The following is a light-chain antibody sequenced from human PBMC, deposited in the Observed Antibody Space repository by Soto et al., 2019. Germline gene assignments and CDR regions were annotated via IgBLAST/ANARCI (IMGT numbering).Light chain of an antibody. CDR2: SAS. J-gene: IGKJ1*01. CDR1: QSVSSSY. V-gene: IGKV3-20*01. Sequence: DIVLTQSPGTLSLSPGERATLSCRASQSVSSSYLAWYQQRPGQAPRLLIYSASSRATGIPDRFGGSGSATGFTLTISRLEPEDFAVYYCQQYGSSPTFGQGTKVDIK. CDR3: QQYGSSPT.